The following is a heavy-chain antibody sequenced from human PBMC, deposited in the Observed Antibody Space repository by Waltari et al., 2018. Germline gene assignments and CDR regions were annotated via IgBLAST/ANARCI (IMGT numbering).Heavy chain of an antibody. V-gene: IGHV1-24*01. CDR3: ATHIGDCSSTSCYTFDY. D-gene: IGHD2-2*02. J-gene: IGHJ4*02. CDR1: GYTLTELS. CDR2: FDPEDGET. Sequence: QVQLVQSGAEVKKPGASVKVSCKVSGYTLTELSMHGVRQAPGKGLEWMGGFDPEDGETIYAQKFQGRVTMTEDTSTDTAYMEPSSLRSEDTAVYYCATHIGDCSSTSCYTFDYWGQGTLVTVSS.